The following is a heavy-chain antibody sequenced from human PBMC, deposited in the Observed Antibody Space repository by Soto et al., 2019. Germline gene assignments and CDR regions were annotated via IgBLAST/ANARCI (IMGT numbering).Heavy chain of an antibody. Sequence: PSETLSLTCTVSGGSISSGGYYWSWIRQHPGKGLEWIGYIYYSGSTYYNPSLKSRVTISVDTSKNQFSLKLSSVTAADTAVYYCARGYYKGPIDYWGQGTLVTVSS. CDR3: ARGYYKGPIDY. CDR2: IYYSGST. J-gene: IGHJ4*02. V-gene: IGHV4-31*03. CDR1: GGSISSGGYY. D-gene: IGHD3-10*01.